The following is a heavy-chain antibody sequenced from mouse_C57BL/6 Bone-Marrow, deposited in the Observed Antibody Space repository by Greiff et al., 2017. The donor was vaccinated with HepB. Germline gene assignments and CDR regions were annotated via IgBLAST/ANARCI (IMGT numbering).Heavy chain of an antibody. CDR3: ARTTRTTITTVVAPYYFDY. Sequence: VKLVESGPGLVAPSQSLSITCTVSGFSLTSYAISWVRQPPGKGLEWLGVIWTGGGTNYNSALKSRLSISKDNSKSQVFLKMNSLQTDDTARYYCARTTRTTITTVVAPYYFDYWGQGTTLTVSS. J-gene: IGHJ2*01. CDR1: GFSLTSYA. CDR2: IWTGGGT. V-gene: IGHV2-9-1*01. D-gene: IGHD1-1*01.